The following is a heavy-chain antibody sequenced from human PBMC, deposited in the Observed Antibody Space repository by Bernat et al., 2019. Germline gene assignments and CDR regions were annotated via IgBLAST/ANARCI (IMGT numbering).Heavy chain of an antibody. Sequence: EVQLVESGGGLVQPGGSLRLSCAASGFTFSSYWMHWVRQAPGKGLVWVSRINSDGSSTSYADSVKGRFTISRDNAKNTLYLQMNSLRAEDTAVYYCARGPLTTVTSSDGWFDPWGQGNLVTVSS. CDR2: INSDGSST. J-gene: IGHJ5*02. CDR3: ARGPLTTVTSSDGWFDP. CDR1: GFTFSSYW. D-gene: IGHD4-17*01. V-gene: IGHV3-74*01.